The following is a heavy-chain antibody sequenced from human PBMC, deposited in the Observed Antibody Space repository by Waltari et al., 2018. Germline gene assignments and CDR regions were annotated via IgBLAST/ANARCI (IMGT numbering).Heavy chain of an antibody. J-gene: IGHJ5*02. CDR2: MNPNSGNT. CDR3: ARVPYYDILTGYYPRFDP. D-gene: IGHD3-9*01. V-gene: IGHV1-8*01. CDR1: GYTFTSYD. Sequence: QVQLVQSGAEVKKPGASVKVSCKASGYTFTSYDIHWVRQATGQGLEWMGWMNPNSGNTGYAQKFQGRVTMTRNTSISTAYMELSSLRSEDTAVYYCARVPYYDILTGYYPRFDPWGQGTLVTVSS.